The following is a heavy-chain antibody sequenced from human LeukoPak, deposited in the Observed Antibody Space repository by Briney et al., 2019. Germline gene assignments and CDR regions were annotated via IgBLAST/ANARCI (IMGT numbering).Heavy chain of an antibody. Sequence: PSETLSLTCTVSGGSISSSSYYWGWIRQPPGKGLEWIGEINHSGSTNYNPSLKSRVTISVDTSKNQFSLKLSSVTAADTAVYYCARGLGLVGDYWGQGTLVTVSS. CDR1: GGSISSSSYY. D-gene: IGHD1-26*01. CDR3: ARGLGLVGDY. V-gene: IGHV4-39*07. CDR2: INHSGST. J-gene: IGHJ4*02.